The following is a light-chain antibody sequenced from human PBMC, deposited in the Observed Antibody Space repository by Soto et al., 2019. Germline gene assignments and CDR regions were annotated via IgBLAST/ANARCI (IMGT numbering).Light chain of an antibody. Sequence: DSQMTQSPSSVSASVGDRVTISCRASQAMSSWLAWYQQKPGEAPKLLIYGASTLQSGVPSRFSGSESVTLFTLTLSSLPPQDFAPYYCQPASSFPLTFGGGTKVQIK. CDR3: QPASSFPLT. CDR1: QAMSSW. J-gene: IGKJ4*01. CDR2: GAS. V-gene: IGKV1-12*01.